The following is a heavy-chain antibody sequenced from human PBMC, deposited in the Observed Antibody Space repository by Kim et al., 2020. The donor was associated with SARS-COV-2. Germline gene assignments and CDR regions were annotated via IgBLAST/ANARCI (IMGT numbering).Heavy chain of an antibody. CDR1: GGSFSGYY. V-gene: IGHV4-34*01. CDR2: INHSGST. J-gene: IGHJ5*02. Sequence: SETLSLTCAVYGGSFSGYYWSWIRQPPGKGLEWIGEINHSGSTNYNPSLKSRVTISVDTSKNQFSLKLSSVTAADTAVYYCARTLGLAARVWFDPWGQGT. D-gene: IGHD6-6*01. CDR3: ARTLGLAARVWFDP.